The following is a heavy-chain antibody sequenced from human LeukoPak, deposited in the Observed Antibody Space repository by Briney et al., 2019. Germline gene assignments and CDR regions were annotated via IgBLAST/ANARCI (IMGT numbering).Heavy chain of an antibody. CDR1: GYTFTGYY. Sequence: AASVKVSCKASGYTFTGYYMHWVRQAPGQGLEWMGWINPNSGGTNYAQKFQGRVTMTRDTSISTAYMELSRLRSDDTAVYYCARLRSNYVVGYMDVWGKGTTVTVSS. CDR3: ARLRSNYVVGYMDV. V-gene: IGHV1-2*02. J-gene: IGHJ6*03. CDR2: INPNSGGT. D-gene: IGHD4-11*01.